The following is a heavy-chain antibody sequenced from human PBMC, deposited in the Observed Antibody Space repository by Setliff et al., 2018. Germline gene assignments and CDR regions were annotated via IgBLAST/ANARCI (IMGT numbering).Heavy chain of an antibody. CDR1: GGSISSGSYY. V-gene: IGHV4-39*01. Sequence: PSETLSLTCSVPGGSISSGSYYWGWIRQSPGKGLEWIGSMYYSGSTYYNPSLKGRVTLSVDTTKNQFSLKLTSMTAADTAVYFCARHLLVQGTYHFDYWGQGSQVTVSS. CDR3: ARHLLVQGTYHFDY. D-gene: IGHD3-10*01. J-gene: IGHJ4*02. CDR2: MYYSGST.